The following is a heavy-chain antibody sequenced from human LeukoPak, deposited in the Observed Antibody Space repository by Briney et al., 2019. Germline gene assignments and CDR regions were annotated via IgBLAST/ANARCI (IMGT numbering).Heavy chain of an antibody. J-gene: IGHJ6*02. Sequence: SETLSLTCTVSGGSISSSSYYWGWIRQPPGKGLEWIGSIYYSGSTYYNPSLKSRVTISVDTAKNQFSLKLNSVTAADTAVYYCARLWFGESPLYYYYYGLDVWGQGTTVTVSS. V-gene: IGHV4-39*01. CDR3: ARLWFGESPLYYYYYGLDV. D-gene: IGHD3-10*01. CDR2: IYYSGST. CDR1: GGSISSSSYY.